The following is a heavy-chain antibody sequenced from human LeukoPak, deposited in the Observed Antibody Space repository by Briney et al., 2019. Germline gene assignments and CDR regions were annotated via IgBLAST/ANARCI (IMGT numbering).Heavy chain of an antibody. J-gene: IGHJ5*02. V-gene: IGHV4-39*01. Sequence: SETLSLTCTVSGGSISSGSYYWSWIRQPPGKGLEWIGSIYYSGSTYYNPSLKSRVTISVDTSKNQFSLKLSSVTAADTAVYYCARYVDTAMVTRVDPWGQGTLVTVSS. D-gene: IGHD5-18*01. CDR3: ARYVDTAMVTRVDP. CDR2: IYYSGST. CDR1: GGSISSGSYY.